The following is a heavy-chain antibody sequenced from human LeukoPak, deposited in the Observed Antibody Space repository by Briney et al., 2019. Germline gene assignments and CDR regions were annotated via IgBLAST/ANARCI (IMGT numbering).Heavy chain of an antibody. CDR2: IYSSGST. V-gene: IGHV4-39*01. Sequence: PSEALSLTCTVSGGSISSSSYYWGWIRQPPGKGLEWIGSIYSSGSTYYNPSLKSRVTISVDTSKNQFSLKLTSVTAADTAVYYCARLQPNWIYHTHFDYWGQGTLVTVSS. CDR3: ARLQPNWIYHTHFDY. J-gene: IGHJ4*02. D-gene: IGHD1-7*01. CDR1: GGSISSSSYY.